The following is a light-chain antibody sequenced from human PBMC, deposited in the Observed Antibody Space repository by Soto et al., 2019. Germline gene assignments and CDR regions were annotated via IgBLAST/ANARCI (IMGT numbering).Light chain of an antibody. J-gene: IGKJ3*01. CDR2: AAS. V-gene: IGKV1-27*01. CDR1: QGISNY. Sequence: DIQMTHSPSSLSASVGDRVTITCRASQGISNYIAWYQQKPGKAPKLLIYAASTLQSGVPSRFSGSGSGTDFTLTINSLQHEDVATYSCQKYSSVPLFGPGTKVDIK. CDR3: QKYSSVPL.